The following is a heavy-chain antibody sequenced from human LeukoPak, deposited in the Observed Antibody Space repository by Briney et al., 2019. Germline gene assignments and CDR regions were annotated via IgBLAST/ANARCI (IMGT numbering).Heavy chain of an antibody. J-gene: IGHJ4*02. Sequence: PGGSMRLACAAYGFTFSSYAMSWVRQAPGKGLEWVSAISGSGGSTYYADSVKGRFTISRDNSKNTLYLQMNSLRAEETAVYYCAKVIGMVGATDYWGQGTLVTVSS. CDR1: GFTFSSYA. D-gene: IGHD1-26*01. CDR2: ISGSGGST. V-gene: IGHV3-23*01. CDR3: AKVIGMVGATDY.